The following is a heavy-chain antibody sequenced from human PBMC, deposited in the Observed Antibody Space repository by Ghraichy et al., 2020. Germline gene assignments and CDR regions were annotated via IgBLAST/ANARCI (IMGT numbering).Heavy chain of an antibody. V-gene: IGHV4-61*01. J-gene: IGHJ6*02. CDR3: ARDPGIPYAMDV. D-gene: IGHD1-14*01. Sequence: TLSLTCTVSGGSVSSSSYYWSWIRQPPGKGLEWIGYIYYSGSTNYNPSLKSRVTISVDTSKNQFSLKLSSVTAADTAVYYCARDPGIPYAMDVWGQGTTVTVSS. CDR1: GGSVSSSSYY. CDR2: IYYSGST.